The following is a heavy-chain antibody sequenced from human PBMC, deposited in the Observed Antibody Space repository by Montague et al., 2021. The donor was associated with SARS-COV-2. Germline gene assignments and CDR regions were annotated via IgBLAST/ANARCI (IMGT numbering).Heavy chain of an antibody. J-gene: IGHJ6*03. CDR2: IYHGGST. Sequence: SETLSLTCAVHGGSFSTYSWNWIRQPPGKGLEWIGEIYHGGSTNYNPSLKSRVTISADTSKNQFSLKLTSVAAADTAVYYCARLGDGVVPSPILGVGPYYSYYYMDVWGKGTAVTVS. CDR1: GGSFSTYS. D-gene: IGHD3-10*01. V-gene: IGHV4-34*01. CDR3: ARLGDGVVPSPILGVGPYYSYYYMDV.